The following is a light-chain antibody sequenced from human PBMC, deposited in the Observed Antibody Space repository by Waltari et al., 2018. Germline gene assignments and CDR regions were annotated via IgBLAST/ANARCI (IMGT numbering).Light chain of an antibody. CDR1: QSVSSY. CDR2: DAS. Sequence: ELVLPQSPATLSLSPGDRATLPCRASQSVSSYLAWYQQKPGQAPRLLIYDASNRATGIPARFSGSGSGTDFTLTISSLEPEDFAVYYCHQRSNWPRTFGQGTRVEVK. V-gene: IGKV3-11*01. J-gene: IGKJ1*01. CDR3: HQRSNWPRT.